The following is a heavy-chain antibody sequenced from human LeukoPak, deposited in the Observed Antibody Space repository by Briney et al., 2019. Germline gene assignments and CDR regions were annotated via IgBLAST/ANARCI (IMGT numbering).Heavy chain of an antibody. D-gene: IGHD1-26*01. V-gene: IGHV4-4*07. J-gene: IGHJ6*02. Sequence: SETLSLTCAVYAGSFSSYYWSWIRQPAGKGLEWIGRIYTSGSTNYDPSLKSRVTMSVDTSKNQFSLKLSSVTAADTAVYYCARDPWFTVGPRHYYYGMDVWGQGTTVTVSS. CDR3: ARDPWFTVGPRHYYYGMDV. CDR2: IYTSGST. CDR1: AGSFSSYY.